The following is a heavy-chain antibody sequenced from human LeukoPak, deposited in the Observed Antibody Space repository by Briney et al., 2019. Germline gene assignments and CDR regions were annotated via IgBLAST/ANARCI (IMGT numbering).Heavy chain of an antibody. J-gene: IGHJ4*02. CDR1: GLTFTNYG. D-gene: IGHD6-19*01. CDR2: ISGSGSDT. CDR3: AGSSGWWAHDY. V-gene: IGHV3-23*01. Sequence: QPGGSLKLSCAASGLTFTNYGMTWVPQAPGKGLEWVSSISGSGSDTYYADSVKGRFTISRDNSKNTLYVQMVSLRAEDTAIYYCAGSSGWWAHDYWGQGTLVTVSS.